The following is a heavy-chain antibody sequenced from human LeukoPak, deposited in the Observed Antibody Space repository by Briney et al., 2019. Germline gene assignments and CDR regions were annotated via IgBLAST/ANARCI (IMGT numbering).Heavy chain of an antibody. CDR3: AKDIAPYYGNYYYYGMDV. CDR1: GFTFDDYA. V-gene: IGHV3-43*02. CDR2: ISGDGGST. D-gene: IGHD4-17*01. Sequence: GGSLRLSCAASGFTFDDYAMPWVRHAPGKGLEWVSLISGDGGSTYYADSVKGRFTISRDNSKNSLYLQMNSLRTEDTALYYCAKDIAPYYGNYYYYGMDVWGQGTTVTVSS. J-gene: IGHJ6*02.